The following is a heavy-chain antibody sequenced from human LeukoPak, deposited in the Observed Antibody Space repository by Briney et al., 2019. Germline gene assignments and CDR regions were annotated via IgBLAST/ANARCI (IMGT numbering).Heavy chain of an antibody. CDR3: AREMGYCGGDCYSGYYYYGMDV. D-gene: IGHD2-21*02. V-gene: IGHV3-33*01. Sequence: PGGSLRLSCAASGFTFSSYGMHWVRQAPGKGLEWVAVIWYDGSNKYYADSVKGRFTISRDNSKNTLYLQMNSLRAEDTAVYHCAREMGYCGGDCYSGYYYYGMDVWGQGTTVTVSS. J-gene: IGHJ6*02. CDR1: GFTFSSYG. CDR2: IWYDGSNK.